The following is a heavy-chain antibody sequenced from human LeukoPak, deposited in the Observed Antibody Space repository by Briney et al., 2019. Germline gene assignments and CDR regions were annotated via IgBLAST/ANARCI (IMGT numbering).Heavy chain of an antibody. CDR2: INPSGGST. D-gene: IGHD2-21*02. CDR3: ARRSPAYCGGDCYLDC. J-gene: IGHJ4*02. CDR1: GYTFANYY. Sequence: ASVKVSCKASGYTFANYYLFWVRQAPGQGLEWMGVINPSGGSTSYAQKFQGRVTMTRDTSTSTVYMELSSLRSEDTAVYYCARRSPAYCGGDCYLDCWGQGTLVTVSS. V-gene: IGHV1-46*01.